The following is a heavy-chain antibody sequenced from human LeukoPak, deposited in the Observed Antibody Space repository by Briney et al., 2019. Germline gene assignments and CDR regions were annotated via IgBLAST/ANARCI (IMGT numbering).Heavy chain of an antibody. CDR2: ISSSSSII. V-gene: IGHV3-48*04. CDR1: GFTFSSYR. J-gene: IGHJ4*02. Sequence: GGSLRLSCAASGFTFSSYRMNWVRQAPGKGLEWVSYISSSSSIIYYADSVKGRFTISRDNAENSLYLQMNSLRAEDTAVYYCARDPQLLSSSSGYYDYWGQGTLVTVSS. D-gene: IGHD3-22*01. CDR3: ARDPQLLSSSSGYYDY.